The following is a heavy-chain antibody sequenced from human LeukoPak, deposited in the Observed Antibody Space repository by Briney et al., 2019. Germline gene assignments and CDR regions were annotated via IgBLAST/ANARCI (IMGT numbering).Heavy chain of an antibody. V-gene: IGHV1-2*06. CDR3: ARDYDSSGHLVAF. CDR1: GYTFTGYY. D-gene: IGHD3-22*01. J-gene: IGHJ4*02. Sequence: GASVKVSCKASGYTFTGYYMHWVRQAPGQGLEWMGRINPNSGGTNYAQKFQGRVTMTRDTSISTAYMELSRLRSDDTAVYYCARDYDSSGHLVAFWGQGTLVTVSS. CDR2: INPNSGGT.